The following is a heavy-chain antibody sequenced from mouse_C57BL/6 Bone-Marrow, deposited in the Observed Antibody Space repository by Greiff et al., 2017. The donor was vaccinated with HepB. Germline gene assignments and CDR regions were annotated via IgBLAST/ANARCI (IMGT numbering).Heavy chain of an antibody. CDR1: GFSFTSYG. CDR2: IWSDGST. D-gene: IGHD1-1*01. V-gene: IGHV2-6*03. J-gene: IGHJ4*01. Sequence: VKLMESGPGLVAPSQSLSITCTVSGFSFTSYGVHWVRQPPGKGLEWLVVIWSDGSTTYNSALKSRLSISNDNSKSQVFLKMNSLQTDDTAMYYCASTRITTVPFAMDYWGQGTSVTVSS. CDR3: ASTRITTVPFAMDY.